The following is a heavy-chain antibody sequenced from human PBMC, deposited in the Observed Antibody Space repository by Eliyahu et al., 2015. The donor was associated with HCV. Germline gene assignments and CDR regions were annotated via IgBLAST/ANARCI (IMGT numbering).Heavy chain of an antibody. CDR2: INHSGST. D-gene: IGHD2-15*01. Sequence: QVQLQQWGAGLLKPSETLSLPCAVYGGSFSGYYWSWIRQPPGKGLEWIGEINHSGSTNYNPSLKSRVTISVDTSKNQFSLKLSSVTAADTAVYYCARGAGRVVVAARRPYYFDYWGQGTLVTVSS. CDR3: ARGAGRVVVAARRPYYFDY. CDR1: GGSFSGYY. V-gene: IGHV4-34*01. J-gene: IGHJ4*02.